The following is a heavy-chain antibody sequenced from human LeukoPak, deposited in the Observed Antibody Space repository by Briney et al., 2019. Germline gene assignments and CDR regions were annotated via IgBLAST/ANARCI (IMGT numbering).Heavy chain of an antibody. V-gene: IGHV4-39*01. D-gene: IGHD1-26*01. CDR2: IYYSGST. CDR1: GGSISSSSYY. J-gene: IGHJ4*02. CDR3: AIHLLRELDY. Sequence: SETLSLTCTVSGGSISSSSYYWGWIRQPPGKGLEWIGSIYYSGSTYYNPSLKSRVTISVDTSKNQFSLKLSSVTAADTAVYYCAIHLLRELDYWGQGTLVTVSS.